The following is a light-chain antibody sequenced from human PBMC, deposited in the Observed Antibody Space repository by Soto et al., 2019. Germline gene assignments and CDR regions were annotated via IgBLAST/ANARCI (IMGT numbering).Light chain of an antibody. CDR2: GAS. CDR1: QSVNTN. V-gene: IGKV3-15*01. Sequence: EIVVTQSPATLSVSPGERATLSCRASQSVNTNFAWYQQKPGQAPRLLIYGASTRATGIPARFSGSGSGTEFTLTISSLQSEDVAVYYCQQYYYTPYSFGQGTKLEIK. CDR3: QQYYYTPYS. J-gene: IGKJ2*03.